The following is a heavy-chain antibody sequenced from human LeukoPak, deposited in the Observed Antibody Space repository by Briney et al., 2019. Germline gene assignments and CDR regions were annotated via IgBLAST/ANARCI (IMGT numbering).Heavy chain of an antibody. CDR2: INHSGST. CDR3: ARGEDGYNGD. Sequence: PSEALSLTCAAYGGSFSGYYWSWIRQPPGKGLEWIGEINHSGSTNYNPSLKSRVSISVDTSKNQFSLKLSSVTAADTAVYYCARGEDGYNGDWGQGTLVTVSS. J-gene: IGHJ4*02. V-gene: IGHV4-34*01. CDR1: GGSFSGYY. D-gene: IGHD5-24*01.